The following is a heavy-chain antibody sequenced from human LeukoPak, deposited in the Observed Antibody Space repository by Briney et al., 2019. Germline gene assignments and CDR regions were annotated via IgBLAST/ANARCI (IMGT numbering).Heavy chain of an antibody. CDR3: ARDRGSIAVAGTVY. V-gene: IGHV1-18*01. CDR2: ISAYNGNT. J-gene: IGHJ4*02. Sequence: AASVKVSCKASGYTFTSYGISWVRQAPGQGLEWMGWISAYNGNTNYAQKLQGRVTMTTDTSTSTAYMELRSLRSDDTAVYYCARDRGSIAVAGTVYWGQGTLVTVSS. CDR1: GYTFTSYG. D-gene: IGHD6-19*01.